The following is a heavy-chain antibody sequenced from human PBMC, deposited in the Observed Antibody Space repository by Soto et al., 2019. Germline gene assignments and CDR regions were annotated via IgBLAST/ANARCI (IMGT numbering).Heavy chain of an antibody. V-gene: IGHV4-59*12. J-gene: IGHJ5*02. Sequence: SETLSLTCTVSGGSISSYYWSWIRQPPGKGREGMGYIYYSGNTNYNPSLKSRVTISVDKSKNQFSLKLSSVTAADTAVYYCAREWMASTVFDPWGQGTLVTVSS. CDR3: AREWMASTVFDP. D-gene: IGHD4-17*01. CDR1: GGSISSYY. CDR2: IYYSGNT.